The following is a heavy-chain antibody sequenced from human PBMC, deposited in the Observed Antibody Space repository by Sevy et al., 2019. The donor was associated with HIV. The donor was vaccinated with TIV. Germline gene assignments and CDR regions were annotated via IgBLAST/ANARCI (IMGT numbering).Heavy chain of an antibody. CDR2: IKEDGSVK. CDR3: VRAIGAAGSY. D-gene: IGHD6-13*01. Sequence: GGSLRLSCAASGFTFSSYAMSWVHQAPGKGLEWVANIKEDGSVKYYVESVKGRFTISRDNAKNSVYLQMNSLRAEDAALYYCVRAIGAAGSYWGLGTLVTVSS. CDR1: GFTFSSYA. V-gene: IGHV3-7*01. J-gene: IGHJ4*02.